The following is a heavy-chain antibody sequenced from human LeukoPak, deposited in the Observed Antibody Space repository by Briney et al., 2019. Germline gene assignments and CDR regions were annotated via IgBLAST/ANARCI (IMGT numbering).Heavy chain of an antibody. Sequence: ASVKVSCKASGFTFTGYYMHWVRQAPGQGLEWMGWINPSSGGTNYAQKFQGRVTMTRDTSISTAYMELSRLRSDDTAVYYCARDLAAAASVDYWGQGTLVTVSS. CDR2: INPSSGGT. CDR1: GFTFTGYY. CDR3: ARDLAAAASVDY. D-gene: IGHD6-13*01. V-gene: IGHV1-2*02. J-gene: IGHJ4*02.